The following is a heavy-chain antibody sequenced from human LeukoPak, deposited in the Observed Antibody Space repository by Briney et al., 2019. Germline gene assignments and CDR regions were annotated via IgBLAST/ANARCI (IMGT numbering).Heavy chain of an antibody. Sequence: SETLSLTCTVSGGSISSGGYYWSWIRQHPGKGLEWIGYIYYSGSTYYNPSLKSRVTISVDTSKNQFSLKLSSVTAADTAVYYCARGGFAAAGTVDYWGQGTLVTVSS. D-gene: IGHD6-13*01. V-gene: IGHV4-31*03. CDR3: ARGGFAAAGTVDY. CDR1: GGSISSGGYY. CDR2: IYYSGST. J-gene: IGHJ4*02.